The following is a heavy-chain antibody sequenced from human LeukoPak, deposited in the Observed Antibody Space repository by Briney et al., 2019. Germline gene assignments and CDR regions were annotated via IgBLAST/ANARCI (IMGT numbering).Heavy chain of an antibody. CDR1: GGSISSGSYY. J-gene: IGHJ5*02. CDR3: ARVAPRMTTVNHWFDP. CDR2: IYTSGST. V-gene: IGHV4-61*02. D-gene: IGHD4-11*01. Sequence: SETLSLTCTVSGGSISSGSYYWSWIRQPAGKGLEWIGRIYTSGSTNYNPSLKSRVTISVDTSKNQFSLKLSSVTAADTAVYYCARVAPRMTTVNHWFDPWGQGTLVTVSS.